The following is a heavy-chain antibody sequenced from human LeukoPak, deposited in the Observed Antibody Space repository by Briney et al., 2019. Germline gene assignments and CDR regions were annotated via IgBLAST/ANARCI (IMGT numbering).Heavy chain of an antibody. CDR3: ARRTMGSLDSSGYGYDY. V-gene: IGHV1-69*06. J-gene: IGHJ4*02. Sequence: SVKVSCKASGGTFSSYAISWVRQAPGQGLEWMGGIIPIFGTANYAQKFQGRVTITADKSTSTAYMELSSLRSEDTAVYYCARRTMGSLDSSGYGYDYWGQGTLVTVSS. CDR2: IIPIFGTA. D-gene: IGHD3-22*01. CDR1: GGTFSSYA.